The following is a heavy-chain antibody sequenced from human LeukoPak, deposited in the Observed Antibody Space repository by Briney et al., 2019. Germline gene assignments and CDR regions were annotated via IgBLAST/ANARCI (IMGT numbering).Heavy chain of an antibody. J-gene: IGHJ4*02. V-gene: IGHV3-15*07. CDR1: GFIFRNVW. CDR2: IQSETDGGTT. CDR3: TTVLGGLRFFDH. Sequence: PGGSLRLSCAASGFIFRNVWMNWVRQAPGKGLEWVGRIQSETDGGTTDYAAPMKGRFIISRDDSKMMLYLQMNSLQTEDTAVYFCTTVLGGLRFFDHWGQGTAVTVSS.